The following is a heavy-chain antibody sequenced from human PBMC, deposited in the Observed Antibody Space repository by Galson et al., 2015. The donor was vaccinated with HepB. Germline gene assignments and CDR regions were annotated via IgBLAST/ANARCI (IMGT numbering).Heavy chain of an antibody. CDR2: IDPKSGAT. CDR1: GYTFTGYK. V-gene: IGHV1-2*02. Sequence: SVKVSCKASGYTFTGYKINWVRQAPGQGLEWMGWIDPKSGATYYAQKFQGRVTMTRGTSISTAYIQLASLRSDDTALYYCARAPPLYGGTPSPIDYLCQGTLVTGSS. D-gene: IGHD5-12*01. CDR3: ARAPPLYGGTPSPIDY. J-gene: IGHJ4*02.